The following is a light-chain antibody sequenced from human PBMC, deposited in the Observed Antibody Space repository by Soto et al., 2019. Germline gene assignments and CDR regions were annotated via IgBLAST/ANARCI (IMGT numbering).Light chain of an antibody. J-gene: IGKJ1*01. CDR3: QQYYSYSGT. CDR2: KAS. Sequence: DIQMTQSPSSLSASVGDRVTITCRASQSIGSWLAWFQQKPGKAPKLLIYKASNLKSGVPSRFSGSGSETDFTLTISGLQPDDFATYYCQQYYSYSGTFGQGTKVEIK. V-gene: IGKV1-5*03. CDR1: QSIGSW.